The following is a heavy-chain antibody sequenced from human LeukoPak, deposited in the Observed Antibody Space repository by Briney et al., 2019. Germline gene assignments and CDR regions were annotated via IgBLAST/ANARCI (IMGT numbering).Heavy chain of an antibody. Sequence: ASVKVSCKVSGYTLTELSMHWVRQAPGKGLEWMGGFDPEDGGTIYAQKFQGRVTMTEDTSTDTAYMELSSLRSEDTAVYYCATRLYCSSTSCFLGGPFDPWGQGTLVTVSS. D-gene: IGHD2-2*01. CDR3: ATRLYCSSTSCFLGGPFDP. CDR2: FDPEDGGT. J-gene: IGHJ5*02. CDR1: GYTLTELS. V-gene: IGHV1-24*01.